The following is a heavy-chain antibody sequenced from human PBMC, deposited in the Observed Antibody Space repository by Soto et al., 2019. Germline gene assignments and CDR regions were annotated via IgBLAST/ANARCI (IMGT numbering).Heavy chain of an antibody. CDR1: GGTFSSYA. V-gene: IGHV1-69*01. D-gene: IGHD2-2*01. Sequence: QVQLVQSGAEVKKPGSSVKVSCKASGGTFSSYAISWVRQAPGQGLEWMGGIIPIFGTANYAQKFQGRVTITEDESTSTAYMELSSLRSEDTAVYYCARANLVVPAAIGAGYYYYYGMDVWGQGTTVTVSS. CDR2: IIPIFGTA. J-gene: IGHJ6*02. CDR3: ARANLVVPAAIGAGYYYYYGMDV.